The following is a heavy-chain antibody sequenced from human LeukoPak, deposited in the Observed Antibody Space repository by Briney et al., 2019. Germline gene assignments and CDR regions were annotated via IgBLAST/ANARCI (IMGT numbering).Heavy chain of an antibody. CDR1: GGSISSGGYS. J-gene: IGHJ4*02. Sequence: PSETLSLTCAVSGGSISSGGYSWSRIRQPPGKGLEWIGYIYHSGSTYYNPSLKSRVTISVDRSKNQFSLKLSSVTAADTAVYYCARGYYYDSSGYPTDYFDYWGQGTLVTVSS. D-gene: IGHD3-22*01. V-gene: IGHV4-30-2*01. CDR2: IYHSGST. CDR3: ARGYYYDSSGYPTDYFDY.